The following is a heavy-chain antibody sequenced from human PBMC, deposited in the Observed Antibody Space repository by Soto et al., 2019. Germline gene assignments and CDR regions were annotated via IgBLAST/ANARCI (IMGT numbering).Heavy chain of an antibody. J-gene: IGHJ1*01. CDR3: AKARGSSTPAPGSY. CDR2: ISGSGGDT. CDR1: GLTFSSYA. D-gene: IGHD2-2*01. Sequence: EVQLLESGGGLVQPGGSLRLSCAASGLTFSSYAMSWVRQAPGKGLEWVSVISGSGGDTYYADSVKGRFTISRDNSKNTLSLQMNSLRAEDTAVYYCAKARGSSTPAPGSYWGQGTLVTVSS. V-gene: IGHV3-23*01.